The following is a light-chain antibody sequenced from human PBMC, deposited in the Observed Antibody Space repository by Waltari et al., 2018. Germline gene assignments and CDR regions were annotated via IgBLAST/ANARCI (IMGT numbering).Light chain of an antibody. V-gene: IGKV3-11*01. CDR2: TES. CDR3: QQRSNLWT. CDR1: QSISSH. Sequence: ETVLTQSPATLSLSPGERATLSCRASQSISSHLAWYQQKPGQPPRRLIYTESKRATGIPARFSCSGSGTDFTLTISSLEPEDFAVYYCQQRSNLWTFGQGTKVEIK. J-gene: IGKJ1*01.